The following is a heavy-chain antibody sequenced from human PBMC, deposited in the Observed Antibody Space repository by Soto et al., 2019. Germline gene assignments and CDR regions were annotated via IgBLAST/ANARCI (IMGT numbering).Heavy chain of an antibody. CDR1: GGSISSGGYY. J-gene: IGHJ4*02. CDR2: IYYSGST. Sequence: PSETLSLTCTVSGGSISSGGYYWSWIRQHPGKGLEWIGYIYYSGSTYYNPSLKSRVTISVDTSKNQFSLKLSSVTAADTAVYYFARSFGVAAAGPFDYWGQGTPVTVSS. D-gene: IGHD6-13*01. V-gene: IGHV4-31*03. CDR3: ARSFGVAAAGPFDY.